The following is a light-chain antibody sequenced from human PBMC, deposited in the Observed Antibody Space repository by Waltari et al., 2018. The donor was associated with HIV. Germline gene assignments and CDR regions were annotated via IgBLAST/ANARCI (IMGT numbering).Light chain of an antibody. J-gene: IGKJ3*01. V-gene: IGKV1-6*01. Sequence: AIQLTHSPSSLSASVGDRVTITCRASQGIGNDLGWYQQKSGRAPKVLIYAASSLQSGVPSRFSGSRSGTDFTLTISSLQPEDSATYYCLQDGSFPLTFGPGTKVDV. CDR3: LQDGSFPLT. CDR1: QGIGND. CDR2: AAS.